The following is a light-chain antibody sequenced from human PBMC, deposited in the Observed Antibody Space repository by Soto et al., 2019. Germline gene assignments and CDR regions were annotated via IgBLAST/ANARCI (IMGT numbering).Light chain of an antibody. CDR1: QSIGSY. Sequence: DIQMTQSPSTLSASVGDSVTITCRASQSIGSYLAWYQQKPGKAPNLLIYKASSLESGVPSRFSGSGSGTEFTLTISSLQPDDFATYYCQQYNSYSTFGQGTKAEIK. J-gene: IGKJ1*01. V-gene: IGKV1-5*03. CDR2: KAS. CDR3: QQYNSYST.